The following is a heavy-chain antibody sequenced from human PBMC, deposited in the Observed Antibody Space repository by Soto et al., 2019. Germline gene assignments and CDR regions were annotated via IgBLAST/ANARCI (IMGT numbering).Heavy chain of an antibody. CDR3: ARGGYTVTTRYYYGMDV. V-gene: IGHV4-59*01. J-gene: IGHJ6*02. CDR1: GGSISSYY. Sequence: PSETLSLTCTVSGGSISSYYWSWIRQPPGKGLEWIGYIYYSGSTNYKSSLKSRVTISVDTSRNQFSLKLSSVTAADTAVYYCARGGYTVTTRYYYGMDVWGQGTTVTVSS. D-gene: IGHD4-4*01. CDR2: IYYSGST.